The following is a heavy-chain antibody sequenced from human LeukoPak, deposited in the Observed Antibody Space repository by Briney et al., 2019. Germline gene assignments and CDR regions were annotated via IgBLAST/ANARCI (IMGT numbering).Heavy chain of an antibody. CDR2: ISYDGSNK. D-gene: IGHD3-22*01. CDR3: ASPLNYYDSSGHISFDY. V-gene: IGHV3-30*03. CDR1: GFTFSSYG. J-gene: IGHJ4*02. Sequence: GRSLRLSCAASGFTFSSYGIHWVRQAPGKGLEWVAIISYDGSNKYYADSVKGRFSISRDNSKNTLYLQMNSLRAEDTAVYYCASPLNYYDSSGHISFDYWGQGTLVTVSS.